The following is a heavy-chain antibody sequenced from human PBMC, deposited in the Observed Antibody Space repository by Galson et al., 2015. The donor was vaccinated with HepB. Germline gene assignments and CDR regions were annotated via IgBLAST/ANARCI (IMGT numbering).Heavy chain of an antibody. CDR1: GYTFTSYY. V-gene: IGHV1-46*01. CDR2: INPSGGST. Sequence: SVKVSCKASGYTFTSYYMHWVRQAPGQGLEWMGIINPSGGSTSYAQKFQGRVTMTRDTSTSTVYMELSSLRSEDTAVYYCARADTIFGVVTALGHWGQGTLVTVSS. CDR3: ARADTIFGVVTALGH. J-gene: IGHJ4*02. D-gene: IGHD3-3*01.